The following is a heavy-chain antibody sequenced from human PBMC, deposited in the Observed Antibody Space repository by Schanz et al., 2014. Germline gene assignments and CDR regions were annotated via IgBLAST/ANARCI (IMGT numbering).Heavy chain of an antibody. CDR3: ARPALWFGDNCFDP. Sequence: EVQLVESGGGLIQPGGSLRLSCAASGFGFSSYSMNWVRQAPGKGLEWVSIISGSGGSTYYADSVKGRFTISRDNAKSSLYLQMNSLRAEDTAVYYCARPALWFGDNCFDPWGQGTLVTVSS. D-gene: IGHD3-10*01. J-gene: IGHJ5*02. CDR2: ISGSGGST. V-gene: IGHV3-48*04. CDR1: GFGFSSYS.